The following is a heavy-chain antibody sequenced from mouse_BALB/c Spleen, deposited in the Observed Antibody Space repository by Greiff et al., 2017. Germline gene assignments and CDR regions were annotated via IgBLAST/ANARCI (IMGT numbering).Heavy chain of an antibody. Sequence: EVQLVESGGGLVKPGGSLKLSCAASGFTFSSYAMSWVRQTPEKRLEWVASISSGGSTYYPDSVKGRFTISRDNARNILYLQMSSLRSEDTAMYYCARGVYDGYYEAMDYWGQGTSVTVSS. CDR1: GFTFSSYA. CDR2: ISSGGST. CDR3: ARGVYDGYYEAMDY. J-gene: IGHJ4*01. D-gene: IGHD2-3*01. V-gene: IGHV5-6-5*01.